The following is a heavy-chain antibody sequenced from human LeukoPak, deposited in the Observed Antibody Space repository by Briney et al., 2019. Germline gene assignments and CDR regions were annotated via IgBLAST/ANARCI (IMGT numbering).Heavy chain of an antibody. J-gene: IGHJ4*02. V-gene: IGHV3-15*01. Sequence: GGSLRLSCAASGFTFSTSAMSWVRQAPGKGLEWVGRIKSKTDGGTTDYAAPVKGRFTISRDDSKNTLYLQMNSLKTEDTAVYYCTTDAGYSSRWYNYWGQGTLVTVS. CDR2: IKSKTDGGTT. CDR3: TTDAGYSSRWYNY. D-gene: IGHD6-13*01. CDR1: GFTFSTSA.